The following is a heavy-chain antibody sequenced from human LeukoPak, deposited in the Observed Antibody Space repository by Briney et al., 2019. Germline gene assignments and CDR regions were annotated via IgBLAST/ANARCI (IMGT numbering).Heavy chain of an antibody. CDR2: ISSSGDP. V-gene: IGHV3-13*05. Sequence: GGSLRLSCAASGFTFSRYDMHWVRQATGKGLEWVSVISSSGDPYYPGSVKGRFTISRDNSKNTLYLQMNSLRAEDTAVYYCAKVKPLMVRGVNSARYYFDYWGQGTLVTVSS. D-gene: IGHD3-10*01. J-gene: IGHJ4*02. CDR1: GFTFSRYD. CDR3: AKVKPLMVRGVNSARYYFDY.